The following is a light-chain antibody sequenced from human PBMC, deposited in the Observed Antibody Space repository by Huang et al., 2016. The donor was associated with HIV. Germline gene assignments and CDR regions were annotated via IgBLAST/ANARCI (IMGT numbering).Light chain of an antibody. CDR2: WAS. CDR1: QSILYSSTDKSY. J-gene: IGKJ3*01. V-gene: IGKV4-1*01. Sequence: DIVMTQSPDSLAVSLGERATINCQSSQSILYSSTDKSYLAWYHQKPGQPPKLLIYWASTRESGVPDRFSGSGSGTDFTLTISSLQAEDVAVYYCQQYYSSPFTFGPGTKVDIK. CDR3: QQYYSSPFT.